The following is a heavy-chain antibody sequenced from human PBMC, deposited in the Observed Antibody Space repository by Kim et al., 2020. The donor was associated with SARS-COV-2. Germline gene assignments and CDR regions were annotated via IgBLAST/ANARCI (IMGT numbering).Heavy chain of an antibody. Sequence: SETLSLTCAVYGGSFSGYYWSWIRQPPGKGLEWIGEINHSGSTNYNPSLKSRVTISVDTSKNQFSLKLSSVTAADTAVYYCARELRRTDYYYYYYGMDVWGQGTTVTVSS. J-gene: IGHJ6*02. CDR2: INHSGST. CDR3: ARELRRTDYYYYYYGMDV. V-gene: IGHV4-34*01. CDR1: GGSFSGYY. D-gene: IGHD4-17*01.